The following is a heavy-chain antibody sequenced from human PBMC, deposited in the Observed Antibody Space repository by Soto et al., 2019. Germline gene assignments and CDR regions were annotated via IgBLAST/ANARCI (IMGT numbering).Heavy chain of an antibody. CDR1: GVSITISSYY. CDR3: ARRIGGSVNS. CDR2: IYYSGST. D-gene: IGHD3-10*01. J-gene: IGHJ5*02. Sequence: PSETLCLTCTVSGVSITISSYYWSWIRQPPGKGLEWIGYIYYSGSTNYNPSLKSRVTMSLDTSKNEFSLNLTSVTAADTAVYYCARRIGGSVNSWGQGTLVTVSS. V-gene: IGHV4-61*05.